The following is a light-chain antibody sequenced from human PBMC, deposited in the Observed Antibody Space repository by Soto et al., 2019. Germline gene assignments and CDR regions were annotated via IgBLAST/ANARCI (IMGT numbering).Light chain of an antibody. J-gene: IGKJ1*01. Sequence: DIHMTHSPSTLSASVGDRVTITCRATESIRSWLAWYQQKPGKAPKLLIYDASTLETGVPSRFSGSGSGTDFTLTISCLQSEDFALYYCQQYHNLWTFGQGTKVDIK. V-gene: IGKV1-5*01. CDR3: QQYHNLWT. CDR1: ESIRSW. CDR2: DAS.